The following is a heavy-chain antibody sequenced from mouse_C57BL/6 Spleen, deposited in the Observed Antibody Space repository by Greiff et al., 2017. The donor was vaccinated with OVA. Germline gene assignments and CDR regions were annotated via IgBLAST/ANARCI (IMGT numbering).Heavy chain of an antibody. CDR1: GFTFSSYA. D-gene: IGHD1-1*01. CDR2: ISAGGSYT. J-gene: IGHJ3*01. Sequence: EVKVVESGGGLVKPGGSLKLSCAASGFTFSSYAMSWVRQTPEKRLEWVATISAGGSYTYYPDNVKGRFTISRDNAKNNLYLQMSHLKSEDTAMYYCARDRGNYYGSSFSFAYWGQGTLVTVSA. CDR3: ARDRGNYYGSSFSFAY. V-gene: IGHV5-4*01.